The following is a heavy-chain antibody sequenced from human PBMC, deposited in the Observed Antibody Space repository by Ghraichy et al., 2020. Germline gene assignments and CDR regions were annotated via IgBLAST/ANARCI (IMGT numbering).Heavy chain of an antibody. Sequence: GGSPRLSCAASGFICANFWMTWVRQAPGKGLEWLANIRGDGNEKYYADSVKGRFAITRDNARNSLYLQMNSLSGDDTAVYYCAREFSAEPDSWGQGTLVTVSS. CDR3: AREFSAEPDS. V-gene: IGHV3-7*03. CDR1: GFICANFW. CDR2: IRGDGNEK. D-gene: IGHD1-14*01. J-gene: IGHJ5*02.